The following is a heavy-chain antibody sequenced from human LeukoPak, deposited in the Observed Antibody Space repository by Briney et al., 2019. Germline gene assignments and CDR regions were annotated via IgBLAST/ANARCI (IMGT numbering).Heavy chain of an antibody. Sequence: SQTLSLTCAVSGGSISSGGYSWSWIRQPLGKGLEWIGYIYHSGSTYYNPSLKSRVTISVDRSKNQFSLKLSSVTAADTAVYYCARGYGSGLVDYWGQGTLVTVSS. J-gene: IGHJ4*02. CDR1: GGSISSGGYS. CDR2: IYHSGST. D-gene: IGHD3-10*01. CDR3: ARGYGSGLVDY. V-gene: IGHV4-30-2*01.